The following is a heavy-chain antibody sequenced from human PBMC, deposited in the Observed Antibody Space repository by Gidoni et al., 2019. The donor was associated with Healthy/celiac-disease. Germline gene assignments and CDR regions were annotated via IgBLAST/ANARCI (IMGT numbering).Heavy chain of an antibody. Sequence: QVQLVQSGAEVKKPGSSVKVSCKASGGPFSSYTISWVRQAPGQGLEWMGRIIPILGIANYAQKFQGRVTITADKSTSTAYMELSSLRSEDTAVYYCARRGTGDWYFDLWGRGTLVTVSS. J-gene: IGHJ2*01. V-gene: IGHV1-69*02. D-gene: IGHD1-1*01. CDR3: ARRGTGDWYFDL. CDR1: GGPFSSYT. CDR2: IIPILGIA.